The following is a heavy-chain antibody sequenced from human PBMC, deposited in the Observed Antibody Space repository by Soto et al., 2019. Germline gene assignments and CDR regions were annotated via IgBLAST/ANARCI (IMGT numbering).Heavy chain of an antibody. Sequence: QVQLVQSGAEVKKPGASVKVSCKASGYTFTSYGISWVRQAPGQGLEWMGWISAYNGNTNYAQKLQGRATMTTDTXXSTAYMELRSLRSDDTAVYYCARVRQWDQTNWFDPWGQGTLVTVSS. J-gene: IGHJ5*02. D-gene: IGHD1-26*01. V-gene: IGHV1-18*01. CDR1: GYTFTSYG. CDR3: ARVRQWDQTNWFDP. CDR2: ISAYNGNT.